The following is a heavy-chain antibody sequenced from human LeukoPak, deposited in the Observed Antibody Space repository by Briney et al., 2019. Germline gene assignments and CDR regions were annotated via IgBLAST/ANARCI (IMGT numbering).Heavy chain of an antibody. CDR2: ISGSGDIT. J-gene: IGHJ3*02. CDR3: AKDFGGPLVVTDLNAFDI. V-gene: IGHV3-23*01. D-gene: IGHD3-22*01. Sequence: PGGSLRLSCAASGFTFSSYAMSWVRQAPGKGLEWVSAISGSGDITYYADSVKGRFTISRDNSKNTLFLQMNSLRAEDTAVYYCAKDFGGPLVVTDLNAFDIWGQGTMVTVSS. CDR1: GFTFSSYA.